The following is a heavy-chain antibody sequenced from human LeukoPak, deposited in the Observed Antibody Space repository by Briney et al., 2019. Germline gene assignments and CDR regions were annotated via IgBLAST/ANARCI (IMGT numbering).Heavy chain of an antibody. CDR2: IYYSGST. V-gene: IGHV4-61*01. Sequence: SETLSLTCTVSGGSVSSGSYYWSWIRQPPGTGLEWIGYIYYSGSTNYNPSLKGRVTISVDTSKNQFSLKLSSVTAADTAVYYCARSPRYYYDSSGYFDYWGQGTLVTVSS. J-gene: IGHJ4*02. CDR3: ARSPRYYYDSSGYFDY. CDR1: GGSVSSGSYY. D-gene: IGHD3-22*01.